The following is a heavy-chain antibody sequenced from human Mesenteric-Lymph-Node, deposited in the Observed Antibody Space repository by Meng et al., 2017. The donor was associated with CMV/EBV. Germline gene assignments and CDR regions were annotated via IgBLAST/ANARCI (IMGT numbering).Heavy chain of an antibody. D-gene: IGHD1-14*01. CDR3: ARGGMMWRAGIVIEPATAFDF. V-gene: IGHV1-18*01. Sequence: GVSWVRQAPGQGLEFMGWISDYNGNTDYARKLHAPVTLTTDSSTGTAYMELRGLRSDDTAVYYCARGGMMWRAGIVIEPATAFDFWGQGTLVTVSS. CDR1: G. CDR2: ISDYNGNT. J-gene: IGHJ4*02.